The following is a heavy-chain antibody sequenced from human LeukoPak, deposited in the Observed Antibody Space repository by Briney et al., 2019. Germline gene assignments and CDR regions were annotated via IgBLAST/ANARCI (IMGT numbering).Heavy chain of an antibody. V-gene: IGHV3-23*01. J-gene: IGHJ6*02. Sequence: PGGSLRLSCAASGFTFSGYAMSWVRQAPGKGLEWVSAISGSGGSTYYADSVKGRFTISRDNSKNTLYLQMNSLRAEDTAVYYCAKGLAYYYDSSGVYGMDVWGQGTTVTVSS. CDR3: AKGLAYYYDSSGVYGMDV. CDR1: GFTFSGYA. D-gene: IGHD3-22*01. CDR2: ISGSGGST.